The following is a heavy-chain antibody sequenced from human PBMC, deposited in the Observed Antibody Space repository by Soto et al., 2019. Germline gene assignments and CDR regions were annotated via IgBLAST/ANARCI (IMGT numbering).Heavy chain of an antibody. Sequence: EVQLLESGGDLVQPGRSLRLSCAASGFTFSGYAMSWVRQAPGKGLEWVSVIHGGGNSAYYADSVKGRFTISRDNSKNTMYLQMSSLRGEDTAVYYRAQNRGRLTTSWKSDYWGQGTLVTVSS. CDR1: GFTFSGYA. J-gene: IGHJ4*02. CDR2: IHGGGNSA. D-gene: IGHD4-17*01. CDR3: AQNRGRLTTSWKSDY. V-gene: IGHV3-23*01.